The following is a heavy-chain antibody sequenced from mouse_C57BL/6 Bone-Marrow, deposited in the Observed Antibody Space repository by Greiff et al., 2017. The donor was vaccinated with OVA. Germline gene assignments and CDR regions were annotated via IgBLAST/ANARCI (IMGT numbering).Heavy chain of an antibody. V-gene: IGHV1-74*01. Sequence: VQLQQPGAELVKPGASVKVSCKASGYTFTSYWMPWVKQRPGQGLEWIGKIHPSDSYTNYNQQFKGKATLTVDKSSSTAYMQLSSLTSEDSAVYYCAITPASYDGSPWFAYWGKGTLVTVSA. D-gene: IGHD1-1*01. CDR2: IHPSDSYT. CDR1: GYTFTSYW. J-gene: IGHJ3*01. CDR3: AITPASYDGSPWFAY.